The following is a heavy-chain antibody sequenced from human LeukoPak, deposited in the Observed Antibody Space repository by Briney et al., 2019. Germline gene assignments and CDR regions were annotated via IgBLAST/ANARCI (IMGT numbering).Heavy chain of an antibody. Sequence: GGSLRLSCSASGFTFSSYAMHWVRQAPGKGLEYVSAISSNGGSTYYADSVKGRFTISRDNSKNTPYLQMSSLRAEDTAVYYCVKDDSSGYRLYYFDYWGQGTLVTVSS. D-gene: IGHD3-22*01. CDR2: ISSNGGST. J-gene: IGHJ4*02. CDR3: VKDDSSGYRLYYFDY. CDR1: GFTFSSYA. V-gene: IGHV3-64D*09.